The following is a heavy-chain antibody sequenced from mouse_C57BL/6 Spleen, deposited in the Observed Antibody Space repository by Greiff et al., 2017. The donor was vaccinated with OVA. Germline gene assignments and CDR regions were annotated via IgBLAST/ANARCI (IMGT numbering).Heavy chain of an antibody. Sequence: QVQLKQSGAELVKPGASVKISCKASGYAFSSYWMNWVKQRPGKGLEWIGQIYPGDGDTNYNGKFKGKATLTADKSSSTAYMQLSSLTSEDSAVYFCAREGGNSPWFAYWGQGTLVTVSA. CDR1: GYAFSSYW. J-gene: IGHJ3*01. D-gene: IGHD2-1*01. V-gene: IGHV1-80*01. CDR3: AREGGNSPWFAY. CDR2: IYPGDGDT.